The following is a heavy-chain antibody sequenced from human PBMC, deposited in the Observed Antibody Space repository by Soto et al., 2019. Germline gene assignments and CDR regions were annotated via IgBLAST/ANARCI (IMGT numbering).Heavy chain of an antibody. D-gene: IGHD6-13*01. CDR3: ASFSIAAADPYGMDV. CDR2: ISAYNGNT. V-gene: IGHV1-18*01. J-gene: IGHJ6*02. Sequence: QVQLVQSGAEVKKPGASVKVSCKASGYTFTSYGISWVRQAPGQGLEWMGWISAYNGNTNYAQKLQGRVTMTTDTSTSTAYMELRSLRSDDTAVYSRASFSIAAADPYGMDVWGQGTTVTVSS. CDR1: GYTFTSYG.